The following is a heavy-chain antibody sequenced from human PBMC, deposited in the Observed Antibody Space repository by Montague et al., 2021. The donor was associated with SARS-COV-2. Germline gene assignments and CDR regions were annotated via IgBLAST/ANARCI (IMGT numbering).Heavy chain of an antibody. CDR3: ARDDSRDGNNFDY. V-gene: IGHV3-33*01. CDR2: IWNDGRNR. J-gene: IGHJ4*02. Sequence: SLRLSCAASGFTFSSYAMHWVRQAPGKGLEWVAVIWNDGRNRFHADSVKGRFAISRDNSKNTLYLEMNTLRAEDTALYYCARDDSRDGNNFDYWGQGALVTVSS. CDR1: GFTFSSYA. D-gene: IGHD5-24*01.